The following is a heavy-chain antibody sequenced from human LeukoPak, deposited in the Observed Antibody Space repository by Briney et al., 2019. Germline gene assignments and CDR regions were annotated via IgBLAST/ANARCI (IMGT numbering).Heavy chain of an antibody. CDR2: IIPIFGTA. D-gene: IGHD3-22*01. Sequence: GSSVKVSCKASGGTFSSHAISWVRQAPGQGLEWMGRIIPIFGTANYAQKFQGRVTITTDESTSTAYMELSSLRSEDTAVYYRAMEYYYDSSGYPMYDYWGQGTLVTVSS. CDR1: GGTFSSHA. J-gene: IGHJ4*02. CDR3: AMEYYYDSSGYPMYDY. V-gene: IGHV1-69*05.